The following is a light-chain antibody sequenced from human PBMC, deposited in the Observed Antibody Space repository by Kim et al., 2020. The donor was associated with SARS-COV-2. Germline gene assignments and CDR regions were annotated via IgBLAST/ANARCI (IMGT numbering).Light chain of an antibody. CDR3: HQYATSPWT. V-gene: IGKV3-20*01. Sequence: DIVLTQSPGTLSLSPGERATLSCRAGQTVTSTSLAWYQQKPGQAPRLLIYGASTGATGIPDRFSGSGSGTDFTLTISRLEPEDFAVYYCHQYATSPWTFGQGTKLEI. J-gene: IGKJ1*01. CDR1: QTVTSTS. CDR2: GAS.